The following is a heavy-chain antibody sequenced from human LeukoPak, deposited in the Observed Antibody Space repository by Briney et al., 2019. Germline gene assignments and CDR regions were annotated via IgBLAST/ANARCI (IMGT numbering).Heavy chain of an antibody. CDR2: IDWDDDK. Sequence: TLSLTCTVSGGSISSSSYYRGWIRQPPGKALEWLARIDWDDDKYYSTSLKTRLTISKDTSKNQVVLTMTNMDPVDTATYYCARMRDSYYFGSGSSHFDYWGQGTLVTVSS. V-gene: IGHV2-70*11. J-gene: IGHJ4*02. CDR3: ARMRDSYYFGSGSSHFDY. D-gene: IGHD3-10*01. CDR1: GGSISSSSYY.